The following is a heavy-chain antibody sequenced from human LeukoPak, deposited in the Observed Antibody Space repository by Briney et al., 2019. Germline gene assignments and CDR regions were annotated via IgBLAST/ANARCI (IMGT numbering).Heavy chain of an antibody. Sequence: GGSLRLSCAASGFTFSTYAMNWVRQAPGKGLEWVSAISGSGGSTYYADSVKGRFTISRDNSKNTLYLQMNSLRAEDTAVYYCAKPSSGWFDYWGQGTLVTVSS. J-gene: IGHJ4*02. CDR1: GFTFSTYA. CDR2: ISGSGGST. CDR3: AKPSSGWFDY. V-gene: IGHV3-23*01. D-gene: IGHD6-19*01.